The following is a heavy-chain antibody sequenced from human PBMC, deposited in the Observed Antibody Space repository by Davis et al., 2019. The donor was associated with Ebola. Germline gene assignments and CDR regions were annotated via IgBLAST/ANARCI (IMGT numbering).Heavy chain of an antibody. Sequence: PGGSLRLSCAASGFTFSSYAMSWVRQAPGKGLEWVSAISGSGGSTYYADSVKGRFTISRDNSKNTLYLQMNSLRAEDTAVYYCAKVRWGAVAGKLYYFDYWGQGTLVTVSS. CDR3: AKVRWGAVAGKLYYFDY. D-gene: IGHD6-19*01. CDR2: ISGSGGST. V-gene: IGHV3-23*01. J-gene: IGHJ4*02. CDR1: GFTFSSYA.